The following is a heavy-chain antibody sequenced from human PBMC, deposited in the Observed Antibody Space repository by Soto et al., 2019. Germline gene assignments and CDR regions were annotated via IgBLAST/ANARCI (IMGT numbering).Heavy chain of an antibody. CDR2: IKSKTDGGTT. D-gene: IGHD6-13*01. V-gene: IGHV3-15*01. CDR1: GFTFSNAW. J-gene: IGHJ5*02. Sequence: GGSLRLSCAASGFTFSNAWMSWVRQAPGKGLEWVGRIKSKTDGGTTDYAAPVKGRFTISRDDSKNTLYLQMNSLKTEDTAVYYCTTDLEAAGTPFDPWGQGTLVTVSS. CDR3: TTDLEAAGTPFDP.